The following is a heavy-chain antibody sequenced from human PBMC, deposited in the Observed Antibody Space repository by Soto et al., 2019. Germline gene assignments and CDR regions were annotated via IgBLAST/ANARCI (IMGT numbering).Heavy chain of an antibody. Sequence: SETLSLTCTVSGGSISSSSYYWVWIRQPPGKGLEWIGSIYYSGSTYYNPSLKSRVTISVDTSKNQFSLKLSSVTAADTAVYYCARLGPLPFDYWGQGTLVTVSS. J-gene: IGHJ4*02. CDR2: IYYSGST. V-gene: IGHV4-39*01. CDR3: ARLGPLPFDY. CDR1: GGSISSSSYY.